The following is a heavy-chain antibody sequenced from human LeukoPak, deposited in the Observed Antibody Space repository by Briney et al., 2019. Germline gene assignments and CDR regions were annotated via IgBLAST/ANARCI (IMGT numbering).Heavy chain of an antibody. CDR2: VYYSGTT. V-gene: IGHV4-39*01. CDR1: GGSISSSHYY. CDR3: ARQISDYYYYYIDV. Sequence: SETLSLTCSVSGGSISSSHYYWGWIRQPPWKGLEWIGTVYYSGTTYYNPSLESRVTISEDTSKNQFSLTLRSVTAADTAVYYCARQISDYYYYYIDVWGKGTTVTVSS. D-gene: IGHD3-10*01. J-gene: IGHJ6*03.